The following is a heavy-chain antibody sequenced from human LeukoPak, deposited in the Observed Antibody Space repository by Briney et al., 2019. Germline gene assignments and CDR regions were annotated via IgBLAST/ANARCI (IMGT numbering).Heavy chain of an antibody. V-gene: IGHV1-69*13. CDR3: ARDLGYTHDVAFYGRFDY. D-gene: IGHD2/OR15-2a*01. J-gene: IGHJ4*02. CDR2: IIPIFGTA. CDR1: GYTFTSYG. Sequence: GASVKVSCKASGYTFTSYGISWVRQAPGQGLEWMGGIIPIFGTANYAQKFQGRVTITADESTSTAYMELSSLRSEDTAVYYCARDLGYTHDVAFYGRFDYWGQGTLVTVSS.